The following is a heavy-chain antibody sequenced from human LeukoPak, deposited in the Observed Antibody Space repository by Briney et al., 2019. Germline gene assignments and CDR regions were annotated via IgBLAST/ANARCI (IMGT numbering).Heavy chain of an antibody. Sequence: GGSLRLSCAASGFTFSSYGMHWVRQAPGKGLEWVAFIRYDGSNKYYADSVKGRFTISRDNSKNTLYLQMNSLRAEDTAVYYCAEGGGITGTSDYWGQGTLVTVSS. J-gene: IGHJ4*02. CDR3: AEGGGITGTSDY. CDR1: GFTFSSYG. V-gene: IGHV3-30*02. D-gene: IGHD1-7*01. CDR2: IRYDGSNK.